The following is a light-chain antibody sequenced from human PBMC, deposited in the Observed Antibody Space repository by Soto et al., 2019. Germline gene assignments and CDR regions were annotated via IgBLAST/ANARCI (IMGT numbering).Light chain of an antibody. CDR3: QQYNNWPLT. CDR1: QSINNN. Sequence: ETVMTQSPATLSVSPGERATLSCRAGQSINNNLAWYQQNPGQAPRLLIYGATTRATGIPSRFSGSGSGTEFTLTISSLQPEDFAVYYCQQYNNWPLTFGEGTKVEIK. J-gene: IGKJ4*01. CDR2: GAT. V-gene: IGKV3-15*01.